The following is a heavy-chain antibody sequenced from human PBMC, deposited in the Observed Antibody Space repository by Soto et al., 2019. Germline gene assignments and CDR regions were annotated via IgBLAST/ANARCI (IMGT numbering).Heavy chain of an antibody. J-gene: IGHJ4*02. CDR3: ARDSIDRGSGSPY. CDR1: GGAISSGGYY. Sequence: TLSLTCTVSGGAISSGGYYWSWIRQHPGKGLEWIGYIYYSGSTYYNPSLKSRVTISVDTSKNQFSLKLSSVTAADTAVYYCARDSIDRGSGSPYWGQGTLVTVS. V-gene: IGHV4-31*03. D-gene: IGHD3-10*01. CDR2: IYYSGST.